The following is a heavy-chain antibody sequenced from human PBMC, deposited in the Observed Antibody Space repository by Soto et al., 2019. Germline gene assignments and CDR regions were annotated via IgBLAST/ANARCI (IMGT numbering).Heavy chain of an antibody. CDR3: ARGRLLWFGETLSGWFDP. D-gene: IGHD3-10*01. CDR2: ISSSSSYI. Sequence: PGGSLRLSCAASGFTFSSYAMSWVRQAPGKGLEWVSSISSSSSYIYYADSVKGRFTISRDNAKNSLYLQMNSLRAEDTAVYYCARGRLLWFGETLSGWFDPWGQGTLVTVSS. J-gene: IGHJ5*02. V-gene: IGHV3-21*01. CDR1: GFTFSSYA.